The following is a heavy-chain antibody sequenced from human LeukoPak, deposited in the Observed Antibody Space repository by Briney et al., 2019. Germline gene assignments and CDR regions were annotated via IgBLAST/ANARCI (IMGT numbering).Heavy chain of an antibody. CDR3: AKPRDGHNYDFDY. J-gene: IGHJ4*02. CDR2: ISTSGGST. Sequence: XWVSGISTSGGSTYYADSVKGRFTISRDNSKNTLNLQMNSLRAEDTAVYYCAKPRDGHNYDFDYWGQGTLVTVSS. V-gene: IGHV3-23*01. D-gene: IGHD5-24*01.